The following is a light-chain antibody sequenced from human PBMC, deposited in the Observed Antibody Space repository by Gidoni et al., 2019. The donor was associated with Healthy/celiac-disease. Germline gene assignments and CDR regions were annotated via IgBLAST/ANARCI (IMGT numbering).Light chain of an antibody. V-gene: IGKV1-5*01. J-gene: IGKJ1*01. Sequence: IQMTQSPSTLSASVGARVTITCRASQSISSWLAWYQQKPGKAPKLLIYDASSLESGVPSRFSGSGSGTEFTLTISSLQPDDFATYYCQQYNSYPWTFGQGTKVEIK. CDR1: QSISSW. CDR2: DAS. CDR3: QQYNSYPWT.